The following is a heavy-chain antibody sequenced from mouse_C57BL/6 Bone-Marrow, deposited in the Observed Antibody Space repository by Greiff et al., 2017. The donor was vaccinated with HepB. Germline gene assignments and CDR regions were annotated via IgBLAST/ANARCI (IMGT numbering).Heavy chain of an antibody. CDR2: IDPSDSYT. Sequence: QVQLKQPGAELVKPGASVKLSCKASGYTFTSYWMQWVKQRPGQGLEWIGEIDPSDSYTNYNQKFKGKATLTVDTSSSTAYMQLSSLTSEDSAVYYCARCWYFDVWGTGTTVTVSS. V-gene: IGHV1-50*01. CDR1: GYTFTSYW. CDR3: ARCWYFDV. J-gene: IGHJ1*03.